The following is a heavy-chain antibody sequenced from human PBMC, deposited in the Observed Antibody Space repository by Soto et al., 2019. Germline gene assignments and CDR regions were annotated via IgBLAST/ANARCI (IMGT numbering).Heavy chain of an antibody. CDR2: VSGSSGLK. D-gene: IGHD2-15*01. CDR3: LYSPNTFGLDV. V-gene: IGHV3-23*01. CDR1: GFTFSNYA. Sequence: EVQLLESGGGLVQPGGSLRLSCAASGFTFSNYAISWVRQAPGKGLEWVSSVSGSSGLKYYADAVKGRFTISRDNSKNTVCLQMDSLRAEDSALYYCLYSPNTFGLDVWGQGTTVTVSS. J-gene: IGHJ6*02.